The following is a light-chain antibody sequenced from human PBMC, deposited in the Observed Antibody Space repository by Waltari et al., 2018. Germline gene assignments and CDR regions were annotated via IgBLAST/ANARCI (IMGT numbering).Light chain of an antibody. J-gene: IGKJ1*01. V-gene: IGKV3-20*01. CDR3: QQYGPSAPWA. Sequence: EKEGTQEKGTRSGAKGERATLSCMASQSVSRKYFAGYQQKDGQAPRLLIYGASNRATGLHDRFSGSGSGPDFTLTISRRSPEAFAVSYCQQYGPSAPWALGQGTKV. CDR2: GAS. CDR1: QSVSRKY.